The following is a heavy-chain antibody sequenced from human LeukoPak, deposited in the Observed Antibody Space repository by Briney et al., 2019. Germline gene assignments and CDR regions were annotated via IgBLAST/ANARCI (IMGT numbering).Heavy chain of an antibody. D-gene: IGHD1-26*01. CDR3: VVGATQGDY. CDR2: ISFDESNK. Sequence: PGGSLRLSCAASGFTFSNFAMHWVRQAPGKGLEWVAVISFDESNKYYAASVKGRFTISRDNSNNTLYLQMYSLRAEDTAIYYCVVGATQGDYWGQGTLVTVSS. CDR1: GFTFSNFA. V-gene: IGHV3-30-3*01. J-gene: IGHJ4*02.